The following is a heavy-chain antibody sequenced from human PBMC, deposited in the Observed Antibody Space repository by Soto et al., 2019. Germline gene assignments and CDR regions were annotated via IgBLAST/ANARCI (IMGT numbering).Heavy chain of an antibody. Sequence: QVQLQESGPGLVKPSETLSLTCTVSGASISGFYWSWIRKSAGKGLEWIGRIYATGTTDYNPSLKSRVMMSVDTSKKQFSLKLRSVTAADTAVYYCGKERRGSGWFVCSYWGQGTLVTVSS. CDR1: GASISGFY. J-gene: IGHJ4*02. D-gene: IGHD6-19*01. V-gene: IGHV4-4*07. CDR3: GKERRGSGWFVCSY. CDR2: IYATGTT.